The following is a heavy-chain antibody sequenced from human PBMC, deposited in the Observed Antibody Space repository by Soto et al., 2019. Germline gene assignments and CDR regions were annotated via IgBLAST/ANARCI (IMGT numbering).Heavy chain of an antibody. Sequence: EVPPVESGGGLVKPGGSLRLSCAASGFTFSSYSMNWVRQAPGKGLEWVSSISSSSSYIYYADSVKGRFTISRDNAKISLYLQMNSLRAEDTAVYYCAREGEGATHFDYWGQGTLVTVSS. CDR2: ISSSSSYI. D-gene: IGHD1-26*01. V-gene: IGHV3-21*01. CDR1: GFTFSSYS. J-gene: IGHJ4*02. CDR3: AREGEGATHFDY.